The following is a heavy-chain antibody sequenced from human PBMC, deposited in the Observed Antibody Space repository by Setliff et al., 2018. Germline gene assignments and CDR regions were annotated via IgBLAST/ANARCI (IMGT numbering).Heavy chain of an antibody. CDR3: ARPVDTAMVSPFDY. Sequence: GSLRLSCAASRFTFSNYWMSWVRQAPGKGLEWVANIKEDGSEKYYVDSVKGRFTISRDNAKNSLDLQMNSLRAEDTAVYYCARPVDTAMVSPFDYWGQGTLVTVSS. V-gene: IGHV3-7*01. J-gene: IGHJ4*02. D-gene: IGHD5-18*01. CDR2: IKEDGSEK. CDR1: RFTFSNYW.